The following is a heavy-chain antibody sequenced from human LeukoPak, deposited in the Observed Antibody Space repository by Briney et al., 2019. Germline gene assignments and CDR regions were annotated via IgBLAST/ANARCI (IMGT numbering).Heavy chain of an antibody. CDR2: IYYSGST. Sequence: PSETLSLTCTVSGGSISSYYWSWIRQPPGKGLEWIGYIYYSGSTNYNPSLKSRVTISVDTSKNQFSLKLSSVTAADTAVYYCARSSRDGYNYSPFDYWGQGTLVTVSS. V-gene: IGHV4-59*08. J-gene: IGHJ4*02. CDR1: GGSISSYY. D-gene: IGHD5-24*01. CDR3: ARSSRDGYNYSPFDY.